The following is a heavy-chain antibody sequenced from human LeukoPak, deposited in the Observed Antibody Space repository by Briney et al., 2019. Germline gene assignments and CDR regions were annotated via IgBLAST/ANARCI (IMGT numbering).Heavy chain of an antibody. D-gene: IGHD3-16*01. CDR3: APTAEAYTSWWKV. J-gene: IGHJ4*02. Sequence: GASVKVSCKAPGYKFTDDYMHWVRHAPGQGLEFMGWINPDSGFTNYAQKFKGRVTMTRDTSISTAYLEVRSLTSDDTAVYYCAPTAEAYTSWWKVWGQGTLVTVSS. V-gene: IGHV1-2*02. CDR2: INPDSGFT. CDR1: GYKFTDDY.